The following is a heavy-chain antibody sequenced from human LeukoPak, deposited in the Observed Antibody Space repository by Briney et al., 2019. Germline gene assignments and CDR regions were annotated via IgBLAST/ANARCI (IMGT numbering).Heavy chain of an antibody. CDR3: ARGSGVESLFDY. Sequence: SETLSLTCIVSGGSISSGSYFWSWIRQHPGRGLEWIGYMYYSGSPYYNPSLKSRLSMSVDTSKNQLSLTLSSVTAADTAVYYCARGSGVESLFDYWGQGTLVTVSS. D-gene: IGHD3-10*01. CDR2: MYYSGSP. V-gene: IGHV4-31*03. J-gene: IGHJ4*02. CDR1: GGSISSGSYF.